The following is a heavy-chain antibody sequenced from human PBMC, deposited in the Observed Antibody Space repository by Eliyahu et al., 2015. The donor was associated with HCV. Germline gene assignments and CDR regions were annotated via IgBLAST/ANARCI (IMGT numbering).Heavy chain of an antibody. Sequence: GQGLEWMGRIIPILGIANYAQKFQGRVTITADKSTSTAYMELSSLRSEDTAVYYCARDVTYYYDSSGYLPSSYYFDYWGQGTLVTVSS. CDR2: IIPILGIA. J-gene: IGHJ4*02. CDR3: ARDVTYYYDSSGYLPSSYYFDY. D-gene: IGHD3-22*01. V-gene: IGHV1-69*04.